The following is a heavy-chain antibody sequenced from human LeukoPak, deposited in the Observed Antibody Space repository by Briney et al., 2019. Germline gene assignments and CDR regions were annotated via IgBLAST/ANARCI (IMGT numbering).Heavy chain of an antibody. CDR1: GFTFSSDA. D-gene: IGHD2/OR15-2a*01. CDR2: INADGRAT. Sequence: GGSLRLSCVASGFTFSSDAMHWVRQAPGKGLLWVSRINADGRATAYADSVKGRYVISRDNAKNMLYLQLNSLRAEDTAVYYCARDSTYSKTNDQYYDVFDIWGQGTMVAVSS. CDR3: ARDSTYSKTNDQYYDVFDI. J-gene: IGHJ3*02. V-gene: IGHV3-74*01.